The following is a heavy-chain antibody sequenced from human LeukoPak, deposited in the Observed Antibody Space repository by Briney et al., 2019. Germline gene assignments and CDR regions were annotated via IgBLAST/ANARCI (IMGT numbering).Heavy chain of an antibody. Sequence: GGFLRLSCAASGFTFNSYALSWVRQAPGKGLEWVSGISDSGGSTYYADSVKGRFTISRDNSKNTLYLQMNSLRVEDTAVYYCAKGITRWYWDYWGQGTLVIVSS. CDR1: GFTFNSYA. CDR2: ISDSGGST. D-gene: IGHD6-13*01. CDR3: AKGITRWYWDY. J-gene: IGHJ4*02. V-gene: IGHV3-23*01.